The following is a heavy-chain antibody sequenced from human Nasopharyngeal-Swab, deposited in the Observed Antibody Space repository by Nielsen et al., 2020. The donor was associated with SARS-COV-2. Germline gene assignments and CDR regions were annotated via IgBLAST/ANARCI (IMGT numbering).Heavy chain of an antibody. CDR2: IIPIFGTA. D-gene: IGHD3-10*01. CDR3: AAGDYYYYYMDV. CDR1: VGTFSSYS. J-gene: IGHJ6*03. V-gene: IGHV1-69*13. Sequence: SVKVSCQASVGTFSSYSISWVRQAPGQGLEWMGGIIPIFGTANYAQKFQGRVTITADESTSTAYMELSSLRSEDTAVYYCAAGDYYYYYMDVWGKGTTVTVSS.